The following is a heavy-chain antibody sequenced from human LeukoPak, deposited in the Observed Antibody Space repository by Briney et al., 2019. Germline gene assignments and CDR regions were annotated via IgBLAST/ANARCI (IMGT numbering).Heavy chain of an antibody. Sequence: PSETLSLTCTVSGGSITSSSHHWGWLRQPPGTGLEWIGSIYYSGTTYYKPSLRSRVTISVDTSKNQFYLRLTSVTAADSAMYYCARESSSSPDYWGQGIQVTVSS. CDR2: IYYSGTT. D-gene: IGHD6-6*01. J-gene: IGHJ4*02. CDR1: GGSITSSSHH. CDR3: ARESSSSPDY. V-gene: IGHV4-39*07.